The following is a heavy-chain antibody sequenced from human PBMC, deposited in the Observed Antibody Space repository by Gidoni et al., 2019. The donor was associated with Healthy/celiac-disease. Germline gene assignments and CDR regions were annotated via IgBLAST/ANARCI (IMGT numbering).Heavy chain of an antibody. CDR3: ARDHYDFWSGYYPSGDY. Sequence: QVQLVESGGGLVKPGGSLRLSCEASGFTFSDYYMSWIRQAPGKGLEWVSYLSSRSSYTNSADSVKGRFTISRDNSKNSLYLQMNSLRAEDTAVYYCARDHYDFWSGYYPSGDYWGQGTLVTVSS. CDR1: GFTFSDYY. J-gene: IGHJ4*02. V-gene: IGHV3-11*06. D-gene: IGHD3-3*01. CDR2: LSSRSSYT.